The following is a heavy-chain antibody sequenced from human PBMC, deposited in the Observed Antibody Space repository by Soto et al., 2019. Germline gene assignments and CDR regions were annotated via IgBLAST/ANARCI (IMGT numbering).Heavy chain of an antibody. Sequence: PGGSLRLSCAASGFTFSDYYMSWIRQAPGKGLEWVSYISSSGSTIYYADSVKGRFTISRDNAKNSLYLQMNSLRAEDTAVYYCARVRDWFQTYYFDYWGQGTLVTVSS. J-gene: IGHJ4*02. CDR3: ARVRDWFQTYYFDY. CDR2: ISSSGSTI. V-gene: IGHV3-11*01. CDR1: GFTFSDYY. D-gene: IGHD3-9*01.